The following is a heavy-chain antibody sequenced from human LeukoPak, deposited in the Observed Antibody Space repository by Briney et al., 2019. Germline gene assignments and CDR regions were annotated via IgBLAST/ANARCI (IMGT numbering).Heavy chain of an antibody. J-gene: IGHJ2*01. CDR3: AKDKGDYGLYYWYFDL. V-gene: IGHV3-30*18. D-gene: IGHD4-17*01. CDR1: GFTFSSYG. CDR2: ISYDGGNK. Sequence: GGSLRLSCAASGFTFSSYGMHWVRQAPGKGLEWVAVISYDGGNKYYADSVKGRFTISRDNSKNTLYLQMNSLRAEDTAVYYCAKDKGDYGLYYWYFDLWGRGTLVTASS.